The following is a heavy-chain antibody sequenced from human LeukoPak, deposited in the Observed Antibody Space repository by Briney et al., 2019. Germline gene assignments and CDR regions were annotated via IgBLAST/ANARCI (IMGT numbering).Heavy chain of an antibody. CDR3: ARDYYYGSGSYSSYYYGMDV. D-gene: IGHD3-10*01. CDR1: GFTVSSNY. CDR2: IYSGGST. V-gene: IGHV3-53*01. J-gene: IGHJ6*04. Sequence: PGGSLRLSCAASGFTVSSNYMSWVRQAPGKGLEWVSVIYSGGSTYHADSVKGRFTISRDNSKNTLYLQMNSLRAEDTAVYYCARDYYYGSGSYSSYYYGMDVWGKGTTVTVSS.